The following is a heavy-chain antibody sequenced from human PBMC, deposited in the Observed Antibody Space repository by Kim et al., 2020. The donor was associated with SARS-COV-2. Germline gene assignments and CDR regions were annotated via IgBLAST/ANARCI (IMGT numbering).Heavy chain of an antibody. J-gene: IGHJ5*02. D-gene: IGHD5-12*01. CDR1: GGSIRNHF. V-gene: IGHV4-59*11. CDR3: ARGGWLKTNWFDP. Sequence: SETLSLTCSVSGGSIRNHFWSWIRQSPGKGLEWIGYIYSSGSTTYKSSLKNRVTILVDTSKNQFSLKLSSVTAADTAVYYCARGGWLKTNWFDPWGQGILVTASS. CDR2: IYSSGST.